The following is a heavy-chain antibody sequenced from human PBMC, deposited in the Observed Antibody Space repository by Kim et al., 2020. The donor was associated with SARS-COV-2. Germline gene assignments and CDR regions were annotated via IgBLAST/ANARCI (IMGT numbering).Heavy chain of an antibody. Sequence: RFTISRDNSKNSLYLQMNSLRTEDTALYYCAKGGGPYYDFWSGLVSGPDYWGQGTLVTVSS. CDR3: AKGGGPYYDFWSGLVSGPDY. J-gene: IGHJ4*02. V-gene: IGHV3-43*01. D-gene: IGHD3-3*01.